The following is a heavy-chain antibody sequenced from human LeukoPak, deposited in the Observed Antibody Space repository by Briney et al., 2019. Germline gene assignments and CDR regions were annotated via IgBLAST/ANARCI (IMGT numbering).Heavy chain of an antibody. CDR1: GDSVSSASVA. CDR2: TYYRSKWHN. J-gene: IGHJ4*02. CDR3: ARQARGSLDY. Sequence: PSQTLSLTCAISGDSVSSASVAWNWIRQSPSRGLEWLGRTYYRSKWHNDYVVSVKSRLTINPDTSKNQFSLQLNSVTPEDTAVYYCARQARGSLDYWGQGTLVTVSS. D-gene: IGHD3-16*01. V-gene: IGHV6-1*01.